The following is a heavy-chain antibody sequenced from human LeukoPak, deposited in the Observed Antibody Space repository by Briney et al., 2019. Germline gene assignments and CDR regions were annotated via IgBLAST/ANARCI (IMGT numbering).Heavy chain of an antibody. CDR2: IYPGDSDT. V-gene: IGHV5-51*01. CDR3: ARRSSSDYYYDSSGKKISYHDAFDI. D-gene: IGHD3-22*01. Sequence: GESLKISCKGSGYSFTSYWIGWVRQMPGKGLEWMGIIYPGDSDTRYSPSFQGQVTISADKSISTAYLQWSSLKASDTAMYYCARRSSSDYYYDSSGKKISYHDAFDIWGQGTMVTVSS. J-gene: IGHJ3*02. CDR1: GYSFTSYW.